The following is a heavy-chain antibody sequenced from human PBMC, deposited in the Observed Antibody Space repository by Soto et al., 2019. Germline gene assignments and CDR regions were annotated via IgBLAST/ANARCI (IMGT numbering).Heavy chain of an antibody. J-gene: IGHJ4*02. D-gene: IGHD3-3*01. Sequence: GGSLRLSCAASGFTFGNYYMSWIRQAPGKGLEWVAHINFTKSHTSYADSVKGRFTISRDNAKSSLYLQMNSLRAEDTAVYYCARGSILDYWGPGTLVTVSS. CDR1: GFTFGNYY. CDR2: INFTKSHT. CDR3: ARGSILDY. V-gene: IGHV3-11*06.